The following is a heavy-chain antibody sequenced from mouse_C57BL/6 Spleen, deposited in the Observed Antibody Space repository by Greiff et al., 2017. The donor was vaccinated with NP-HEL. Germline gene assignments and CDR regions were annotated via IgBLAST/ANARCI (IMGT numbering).Heavy chain of an antibody. Sequence: EVQLQQSGPELVKPGASVKIFCKASGYSFTGYYMNWVKQSPEKSLEWIGEINPSTGGTTYNQKFKAKATLTVDKSSSTAYMQLKSLTSEDSAVYYCARSPGSAFAYWGQGTLVTVSA. D-gene: IGHD1-1*01. V-gene: IGHV1-42*01. J-gene: IGHJ3*01. CDR1: GYSFTGYY. CDR3: ARSPGSAFAY. CDR2: INPSTGGT.